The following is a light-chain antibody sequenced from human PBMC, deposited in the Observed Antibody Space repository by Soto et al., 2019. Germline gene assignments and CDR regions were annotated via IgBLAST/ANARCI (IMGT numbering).Light chain of an antibody. CDR3: SSYAGSNNFVV. CDR1: SSDVGGYNY. V-gene: IGLV2-8*01. Sequence: QSALTQPPSASGSPGQSVTISCTGTSSDVGGYNYVSWYQQYPGKAPKLMIYEVSKRPSGVPDRFSGSKSANTASLTVSGLQAEDEGDYYCSSYAGSNNFVVFGGGTKVTVL. J-gene: IGLJ2*01. CDR2: EVS.